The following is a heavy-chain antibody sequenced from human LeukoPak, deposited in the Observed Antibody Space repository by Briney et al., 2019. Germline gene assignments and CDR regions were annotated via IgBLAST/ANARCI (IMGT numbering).Heavy chain of an antibody. D-gene: IGHD6-19*01. V-gene: IGHV3-11*04. J-gene: IGHJ4*02. CDR2: ISNAGDSI. Sequence: PGGSLRLSCAASGFTFSDSYMTRIRQAPGKGLEWVSFISNAGDSIYYADSVKGRFTISRDNAKNSLFLQMNSLRAEDTAVYYCARELSSGPDYWGQGTLVTVSS. CDR3: ARELSSGPDY. CDR1: GFTFSDSY.